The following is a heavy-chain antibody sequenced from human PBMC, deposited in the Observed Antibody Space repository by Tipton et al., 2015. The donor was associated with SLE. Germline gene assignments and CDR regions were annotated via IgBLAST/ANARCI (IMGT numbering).Heavy chain of an antibody. CDR3: ARDSKMYVWYYAMDV. Sequence: LRLSCTVSGGSISSYYWSWIRQPPGKGLEWIGNIYYSGSTNHNPSLKSRVTISLDTSKNQFSLKLSSVTAADTAVYYCARDSKMYVWYYAMDVWGQGTTVTVSS. CDR2: IYYSGST. J-gene: IGHJ6*02. D-gene: IGHD3-16*01. CDR1: GGSISSYY. V-gene: IGHV4-59*01.